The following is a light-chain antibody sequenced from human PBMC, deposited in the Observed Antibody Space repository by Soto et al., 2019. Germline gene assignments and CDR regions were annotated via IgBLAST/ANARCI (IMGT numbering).Light chain of an antibody. V-gene: IGKV3-15*01. CDR1: QSVSSN. J-gene: IGKJ5*01. CDR3: QQYNNWPIT. CDR2: GAS. Sequence: EIWMTQSPATLSGSPGERATLSCRASQSVSSNLAWYQQKPGQAPRLLIYGASTRATGIPARFSGSGSGTEFTLTISSLHSEDFAVYYCQQYNNWPITFGQGTRLEI.